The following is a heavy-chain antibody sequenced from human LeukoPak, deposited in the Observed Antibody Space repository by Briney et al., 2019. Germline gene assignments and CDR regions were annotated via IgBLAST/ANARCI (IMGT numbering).Heavy chain of an antibody. CDR2: ISSGHSTI. Sequence: GGSLRLSCAAPGFPFSSYEMNWVRQAPGKGLEWVSYISSGHSTIYYADSVKGRFTISRDNAKNSLYLQMNSLRAEDTAVYYCAREVPTGQAFDIWGQGTMVTVSS. V-gene: IGHV3-48*03. CDR3: AREVPTGQAFDI. J-gene: IGHJ3*02. D-gene: IGHD4-17*01. CDR1: GFPFSSYE.